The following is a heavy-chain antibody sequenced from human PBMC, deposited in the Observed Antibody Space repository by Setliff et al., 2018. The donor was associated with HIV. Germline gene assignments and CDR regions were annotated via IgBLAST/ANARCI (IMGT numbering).Heavy chain of an antibody. J-gene: IGHJ3*02. CDR2: ISAYNGNT. CDR3: ARAPKRVYYYGSGTYLHDAFDI. CDR1: GFTFTGYY. Sequence: ASVKVSCKPSGFTFTGYYLHWVRQAPGQGLEWMGWISAYNGNTNYAQKLQGRVTMTTDTSTSTAYMELRNLRSDDTAVYYCARAPKRVYYYGSGTYLHDAFDIWGQGTMVTVSS. D-gene: IGHD3-10*01. V-gene: IGHV1-18*04.